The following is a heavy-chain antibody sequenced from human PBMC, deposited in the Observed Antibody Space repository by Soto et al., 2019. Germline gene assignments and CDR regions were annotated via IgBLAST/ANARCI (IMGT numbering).Heavy chain of an antibody. CDR2: IYYSGST. J-gene: IGHJ4*02. D-gene: IGHD3-16*01. CDR1: GGYISSYY. CDR3: AGFRGGLHLGEFTRFDY. V-gene: IGHV4-59*01. Sequence: PSETLSLTCTVSGGYISSYYWSWIRQPPGKGLEWIGYIYYSGSTNYNPFLKSRVSISVDTSKKQFSLKLNSVTAADTAVYYCAGFRGGLHLGEFTRFDYWGQGTQVTVSS.